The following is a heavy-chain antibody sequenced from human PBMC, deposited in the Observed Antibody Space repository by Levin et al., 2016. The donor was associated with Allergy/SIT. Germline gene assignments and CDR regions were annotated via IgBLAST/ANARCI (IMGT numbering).Heavy chain of an antibody. J-gene: IGHJ4*02. CDR3: AKENTAYCAGDCYSEY. Sequence: SVKVSCKASGGPFSSSSFIWVRQAPGQGLEWMGRIIPILGITNYAQKFQGRVTITADKSTSTAYLELSSLRSEDTAVYYCAKENTAYCAGDCYSEYWGQGTLVTVSS. CDR1: GGPFSSSS. CDR2: IIPILGIT. V-gene: IGHV1-69*10. D-gene: IGHD2-21*02.